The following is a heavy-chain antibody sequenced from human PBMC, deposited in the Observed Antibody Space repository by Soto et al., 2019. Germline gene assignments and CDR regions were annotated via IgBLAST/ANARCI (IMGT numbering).Heavy chain of an antibody. CDR3: ARDCATKKGTPRRGMDV. CDR1: GFTFSSFA. CDR2: ISGSGGTT. J-gene: IGHJ6*02. D-gene: IGHD1-1*01. Sequence: PGGSLRLSCAASGFTFSSFAMSWVRQAPGKGLEWVSGISGSGGTTYYADSVKGRFTISRDNSKNTLYLQMNSLRAEDTAVYYCARDCATKKGTPRRGMDVWGQGTTVTVSS. V-gene: IGHV3-23*01.